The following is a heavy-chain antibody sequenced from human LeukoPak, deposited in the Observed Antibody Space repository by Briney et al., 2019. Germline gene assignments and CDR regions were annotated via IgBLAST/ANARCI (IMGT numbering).Heavy chain of an antibody. D-gene: IGHD1-1*01. J-gene: IGHJ4*02. V-gene: IGHV1-2*02. Sequence: GASVTVSFKASVYTFTGYYMHWVRQAPGQGREWMGWINPNSGGTNYAQKFQGRVTMTRDTSISTAYMEVSRLRSDDTAVYYCARAGPTGTTWGDVYFDYWGQGTLVTVSS. CDR2: INPNSGGT. CDR3: ARAGPTGTTWGDVYFDY. CDR1: VYTFTGYY.